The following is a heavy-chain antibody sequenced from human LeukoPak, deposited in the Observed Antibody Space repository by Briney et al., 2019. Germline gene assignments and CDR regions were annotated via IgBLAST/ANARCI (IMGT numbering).Heavy chain of an antibody. J-gene: IGHJ4*02. V-gene: IGHV3-23*01. D-gene: IGHD5-18*01. Sequence: GGSLRLSCAASGFTFSSYAMSWVRQAPGKGLEWVSAISGSGDSTYYGDSVKGRFTISRDNSKNTLYLQMNSLRAEDTAVYYCAKDLGTAIVTKWCWGQGTLVTVSS. CDR3: AKDLGTAIVTKWC. CDR2: ISGSGDST. CDR1: GFTFSSYA.